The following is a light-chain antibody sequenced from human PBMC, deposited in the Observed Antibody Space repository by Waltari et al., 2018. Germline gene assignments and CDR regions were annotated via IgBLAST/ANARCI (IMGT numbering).Light chain of an antibody. CDR2: DVT. V-gene: IGLV2-14*03. CDR3: SSYRSSSTLVV. J-gene: IGLJ2*01. CDR1: TSDVGGGNY. Sequence: QSALTQPASLSGSPGQSITISCTGTTSDVGGGNYVSWYHQYPGKVPKLLIYDVTNRPSGVSNRFSGSKSGSTASLTISGLQAEDEADYDCSSYRSSSTLVVFGGGTKLIVL.